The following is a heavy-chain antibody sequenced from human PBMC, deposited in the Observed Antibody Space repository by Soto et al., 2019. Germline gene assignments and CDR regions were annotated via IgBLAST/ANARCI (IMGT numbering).Heavy chain of an antibody. CDR2: IIPISDTT. CDR3: ARSQGSSTSLEIYYYYYYGIDV. D-gene: IGHD2-2*01. J-gene: IGHJ6*02. V-gene: IGHV1-69*01. CDR1: GGTFSSYA. Sequence: QVQLVQSGAEVKKPGSSVKVSCKASGGTFSSYAISWVRQAPGQGLEWMGGIIPISDTTNYAQKFQGRVTITADESTSTAYMELSSPRSEDTAVYYCARSQGSSTSLEIYYYYYYGIDVWGQGTTVTVSS.